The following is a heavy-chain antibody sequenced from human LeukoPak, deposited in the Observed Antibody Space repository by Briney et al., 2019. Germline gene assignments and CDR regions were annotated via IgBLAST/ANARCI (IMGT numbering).Heavy chain of an antibody. J-gene: IGHJ6*04. Sequence: SQTLSLTCTVSGGSISSGSYYWSWIRQPAGKGLEWLGRIYTSGSTNYNPSLKSRVTISVDTSKNQFSLKLSSVTAADTAVYYCARAYSSSPMDVWGKGTTVTVSS. D-gene: IGHD6-6*01. CDR3: ARAYSSSPMDV. CDR2: IYTSGST. V-gene: IGHV4-61*02. CDR1: GGSISSGSYY.